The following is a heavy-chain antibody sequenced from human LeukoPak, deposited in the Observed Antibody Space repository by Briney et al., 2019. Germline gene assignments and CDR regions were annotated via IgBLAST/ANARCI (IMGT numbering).Heavy chain of an antibody. CDR2: ISDDGTFT. V-gene: IGHV3-30*04. J-gene: IGHJ4*02. Sequence: GGSLRLSCAASGFTFSSYAMHWVRQAPGKGLEWVAVISDDGTFTLYGDSVRGRFTISRDSSKNTLYLQMNSLRPEDTAVYYCARGYSSSFDFWGQGTLVTVSS. CDR1: GFTFSSYA. D-gene: IGHD6-19*01. CDR3: ARGYSSSFDF.